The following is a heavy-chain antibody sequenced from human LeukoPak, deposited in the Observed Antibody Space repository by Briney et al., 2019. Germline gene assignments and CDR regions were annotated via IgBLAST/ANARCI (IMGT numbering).Heavy chain of an antibody. CDR2: MNPNSGNT. V-gene: IGHV1-8*01. J-gene: IGHJ4*02. D-gene: IGHD3-22*01. CDR1: GYTFTSYD. CDR3: ARVVVVIKTPSLYYFDY. Sequence: ASVKVSCKASGYTFTSYDINWVRQATGQGLEWMGWMNPNSGNTGYAQKFLGRVTMTRNTSISTAYMELSSLSSEDTAVYYCARVVVVIKTPSLYYFDYWGQGTLVTVSS.